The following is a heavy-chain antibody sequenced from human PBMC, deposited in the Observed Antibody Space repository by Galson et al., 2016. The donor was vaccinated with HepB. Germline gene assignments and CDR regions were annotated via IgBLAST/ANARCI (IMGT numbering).Heavy chain of an antibody. CDR3: ARDYSGDYYTSFDI. J-gene: IGHJ3*02. CDR2: ISYDGTKK. Sequence: SLRLSCAASGFTFSIYSIHWVRQAPGKGLEWVAVISYDGTKKYYADSVKGRFTLSRDNSKNTLYVQMDSLRTEDTAVYYRARDYSGDYYTSFDIWGQGTMVTVSS. V-gene: IGHV3-30-3*01. D-gene: IGHD1-26*01. CDR1: GFTFSIYS.